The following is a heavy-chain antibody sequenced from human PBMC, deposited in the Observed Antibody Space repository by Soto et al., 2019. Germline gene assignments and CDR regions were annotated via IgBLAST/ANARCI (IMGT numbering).Heavy chain of an antibody. Sequence: LRLSCSASGFTFSSYAMHWVRQAPGKGLEYVSAISSNGGSTYYADSVKGRFTISRDNSKNTLYLQMSSLRAEDTAVYYCHSYGSTPARNTDEYWGQGTLVTVSS. J-gene: IGHJ1*01. D-gene: IGHD5-18*01. V-gene: IGHV3-64D*06. CDR2: ISSNGGST. CDR1: GFTFSSYA. CDR3: HSYGSTPARNTDEY.